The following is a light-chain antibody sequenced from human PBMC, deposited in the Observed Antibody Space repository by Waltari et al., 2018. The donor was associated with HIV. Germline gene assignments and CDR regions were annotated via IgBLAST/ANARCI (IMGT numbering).Light chain of an antibody. V-gene: IGLV1-51*01. CDR1: GSNLANNY. CDR3: GTWDSILNAVV. CDR2: DND. J-gene: IGLJ3*02. Sequence: QSMLTQPPSVSAAPGQKVTISCSGTGSNLANNYVSWYQHLPGAAPKLVIYDNDNRPSAIPDRCSVSKSGASATLVSTGLQTGDEGDYYWGTWDSILNAVVFGGGTKLTVL.